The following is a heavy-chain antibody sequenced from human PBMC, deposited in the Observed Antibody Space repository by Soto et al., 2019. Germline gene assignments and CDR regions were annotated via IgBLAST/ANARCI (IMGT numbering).Heavy chain of an antibody. Sequence: QVQLQESGPGLVRPSETLSLTCSVSGSSVNSGNYYWSWIRQPPGKGLEWIGYVYKSGSANYNPSLQSRRTISVDTAKNEFSLNLRSVSAADTAVYYCARRIVGASAFDFWGQGPLVRVSS. CDR3: ARRIVGASAFDF. V-gene: IGHV4-61*01. CDR2: VYKSGSA. D-gene: IGHD1-26*01. J-gene: IGHJ4*02. CDR1: GSSVNSGNYY.